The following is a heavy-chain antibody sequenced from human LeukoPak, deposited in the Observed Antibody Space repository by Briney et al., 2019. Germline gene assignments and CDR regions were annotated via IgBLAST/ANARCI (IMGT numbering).Heavy chain of an antibody. J-gene: IGHJ6*02. CDR3: ARHGYYYGSGSYYNASRLYYYGMDV. CDR2: IYYSGST. CDR1: GGSISSYY. Sequence: SETLSLTCTVSGGSISSYYWSWIRQPPVKGLEWIGYIYYSGSTNYNPSLKSRVTISVDTSKNQFSLKLSSVTAADTAVYYCARHGYYYGSGSYYNASRLYYYGMDVWGQGTTVTVSS. D-gene: IGHD3-10*01. V-gene: IGHV4-59*08.